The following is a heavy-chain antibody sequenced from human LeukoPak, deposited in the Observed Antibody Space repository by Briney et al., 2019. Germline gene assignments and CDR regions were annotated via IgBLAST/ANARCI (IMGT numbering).Heavy chain of an antibody. Sequence: GGSLRLSCAASGFTFNTYGMSWVRQAPGKGLEWVSAISGSGGNTYYADSVKGRFTISRDNAKNSLYLQMNSLRAEDTAVYYCARDRWGYSYGGDWGQGTLVTVSS. V-gene: IGHV3-23*01. CDR3: ARDRWGYSYGGD. CDR1: GFTFNTYG. D-gene: IGHD5-18*01. CDR2: ISGSGGNT. J-gene: IGHJ4*02.